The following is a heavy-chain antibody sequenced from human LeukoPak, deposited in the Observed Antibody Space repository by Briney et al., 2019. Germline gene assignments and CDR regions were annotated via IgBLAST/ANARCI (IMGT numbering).Heavy chain of an antibody. CDR3: ARDVIAAAGTADY. CDR1: GGSFSGYY. D-gene: IGHD6-13*01. Sequence: SETLSLTCAVYGGSFSGYYWSWIRQPPGKGLEWIGYIYYSGSTNYNPSLKSRVTISVDTSKNQFSLKLSSVTAADTAVYYCARDVIAAAGTADYWGQGTLVTVSS. J-gene: IGHJ4*02. V-gene: IGHV4-59*01. CDR2: IYYSGST.